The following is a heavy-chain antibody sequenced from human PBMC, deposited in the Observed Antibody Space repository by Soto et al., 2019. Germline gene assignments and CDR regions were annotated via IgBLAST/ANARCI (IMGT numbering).Heavy chain of an antibody. CDR1: GFTFSSYS. D-gene: IGHD3-10*01. CDR2: ISSSSSYI. CDR3: ARAVDGSGDY. Sequence: EVQLVESGGGLVKPGGSLRLSCAASGFTFSSYSMNWVRQAPGKGLEWDSSISSSSSYIYYADSVKGRFTISRDNAKNSLYLQMNSLRAEDTAVYYCARAVDGSGDYWGQGPLVTVSS. J-gene: IGHJ4*02. V-gene: IGHV3-21*01.